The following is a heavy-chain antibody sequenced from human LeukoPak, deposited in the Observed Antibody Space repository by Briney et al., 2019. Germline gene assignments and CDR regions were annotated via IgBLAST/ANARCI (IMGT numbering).Heavy chain of an antibody. D-gene: IGHD3-22*01. CDR1: GGSISSGDYY. V-gene: IGHV4-39*07. Sequence: SETLSLTCTVSGGSISSGDYYWSWIRQPPGKGLEWIGEINHSGSTNYNPSLKSRVTISVDTSKNQFSLKLSSVTAADTAVYYCARIPHYYDSSGYHGHWGQGTLVTVSS. CDR2: INHSGST. CDR3: ARIPHYYDSSGYHGH. J-gene: IGHJ4*02.